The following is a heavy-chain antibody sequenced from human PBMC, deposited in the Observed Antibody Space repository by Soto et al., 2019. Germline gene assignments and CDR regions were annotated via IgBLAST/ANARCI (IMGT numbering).Heavy chain of an antibody. CDR2: THYSGST. CDR3: ERVNQLAPKRNAFDI. D-gene: IGHD2-2*01. J-gene: IGHJ3*02. Sequence: SETLSLTCTVSDASISSYFWTWVRQPPGKGLEWIGYTHYSGSTNYNPSLKSRVIISVDTSKSQFSLNLNSVTAADTAVYYCERVNQLAPKRNAFDIWGQGTMVTVS. CDR1: DASISSYF. V-gene: IGHV4-59*01.